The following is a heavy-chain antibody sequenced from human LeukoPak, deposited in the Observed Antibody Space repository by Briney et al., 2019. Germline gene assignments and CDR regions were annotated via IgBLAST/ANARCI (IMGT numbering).Heavy chain of an antibody. J-gene: IGHJ4*02. D-gene: IGHD6-19*01. CDR2: ISGSGGTT. CDR1: GFIFSRYG. V-gene: IGHV3-23*01. Sequence: GGTLRLSCAASGFIFSRYGMSWVRQAPGKGLEWVSAISGSGGTTYYTDSVKGRFTISRDNSKNTLYLQINGLRAEDTAIYYCAKDHLPGIVVADRDYWGQGTLVTVSS. CDR3: AKDHLPGIVVADRDY.